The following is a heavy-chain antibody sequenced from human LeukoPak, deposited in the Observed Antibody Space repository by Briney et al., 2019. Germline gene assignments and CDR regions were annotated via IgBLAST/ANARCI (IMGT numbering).Heavy chain of an antibody. V-gene: IGHV3-23*01. D-gene: IGHD3-10*01. Sequence: GGSLRLSCAASGFTFSSYAMNWVRQAPGKGLEWVSVISGSGGSTYYADSVKGRFTISRDNSRNTLYLQMNSLRAEDTAVYYCAKGSAASIYYYYMDVWGKGTTVTVSS. CDR1: GFTFSSYA. CDR2: ISGSGGST. J-gene: IGHJ6*03. CDR3: AKGSAASIYYYYMDV.